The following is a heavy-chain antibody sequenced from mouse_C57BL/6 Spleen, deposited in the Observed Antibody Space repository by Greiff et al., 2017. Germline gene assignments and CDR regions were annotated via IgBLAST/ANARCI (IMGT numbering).Heavy chain of an antibody. Sequence: EVKLMESGGGLVKPGGSLKLSCAASGFTFSSYAMSWVRQTPEKRLEWVATISDGGSYNYSPDNVKGRFTISRDNAKNNLYLQMSHLKSEDTAMYYCAREGLYDYDYYFHYWCQGTTLTVSS. CDR2: ISDGGSYN. D-gene: IGHD2-4*01. CDR3: AREGLYDYDYYFHY. V-gene: IGHV5-4*01. CDR1: GFTFSSYA. J-gene: IGHJ2*01.